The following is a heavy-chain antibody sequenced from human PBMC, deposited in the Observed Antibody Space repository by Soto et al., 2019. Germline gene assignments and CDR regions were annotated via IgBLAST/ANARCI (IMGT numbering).Heavy chain of an antibody. Sequence: LSLTCTISGGSVSVYYWSWIRQSTGQGLEWIGYIYASGSPYYNPSLRSRVTISADTSKNQISLKLTSPTAADTAVYYCARGVGSSPPQSWGRGTLVTVSS. CDR2: IYASGSP. D-gene: IGHD1-26*01. J-gene: IGHJ5*02. V-gene: IGHV4-59*02. CDR1: GGSVSVYY. CDR3: ARGVGSSPPQS.